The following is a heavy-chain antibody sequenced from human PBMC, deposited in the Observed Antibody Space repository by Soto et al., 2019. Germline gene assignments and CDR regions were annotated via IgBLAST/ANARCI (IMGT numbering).Heavy chain of an antibody. CDR2: ISWNRGSV. CDR1: GFTFDDYA. V-gene: IGHV3-9*01. D-gene: IGHD3-3*01. J-gene: IGHJ3*02. Sequence: EVQLVESGGGLVQPGRSLRLSCAAFGFTFDDYAIHWVRQAPGKGLEWVSGISWNRGSVGYADSVKGRXTIFXDNXXXXXXXXXXXLRAEDTXLYYCAXDRHDFWSGADXWGQXXM. CDR3: AXDRHDFWSGADX.